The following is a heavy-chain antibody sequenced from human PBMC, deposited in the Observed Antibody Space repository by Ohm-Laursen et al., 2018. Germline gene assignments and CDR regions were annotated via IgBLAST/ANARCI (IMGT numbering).Heavy chain of an antibody. J-gene: IGHJ6*02. D-gene: IGHD2-15*01. CDR1: GFTFSSYA. CDR3: AKGPYGDIQGMDV. CDR2: INGRGGKT. Sequence: GSLRLSCAASGFTFSSYAMTWVRQAPGKGPEWASSINGRGGKTYYADFVKGRFTISRDNSKNTLFLQMSSLRAEDTAVYYCAKGPYGDIQGMDVWGQGTTVTVSS. V-gene: IGHV3-23*01.